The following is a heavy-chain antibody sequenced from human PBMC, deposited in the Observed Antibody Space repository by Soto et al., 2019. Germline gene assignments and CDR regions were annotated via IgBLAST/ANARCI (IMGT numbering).Heavy chain of an antibody. D-gene: IGHD6-6*01. CDR2: ISSSGSYT. CDR3: ARDRKQLAVGYYYYGMDV. Sequence: EVQLVESGGGLVKPGGSLRLSCAASGFTFRSYSMNWVRQAPAKGLEWVSSISSSGSYTYYADSVRGRFTISRDNAKNSLYLQMNSLRAEDTAVYYCARDRKQLAVGYYYYGMDVWGQGTTVTVSS. J-gene: IGHJ6*02. CDR1: GFTFRSYS. V-gene: IGHV3-21*01.